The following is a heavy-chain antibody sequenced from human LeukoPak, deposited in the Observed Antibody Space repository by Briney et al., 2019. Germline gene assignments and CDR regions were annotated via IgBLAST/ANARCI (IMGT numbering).Heavy chain of an antibody. J-gene: IGHJ4*02. D-gene: IGHD2-21*02. V-gene: IGHV1-69*13. CDR3: ARAYCGGDCYYFDY. CDR2: IIPIFGTA. CDR1: GYTFTSYD. Sequence: SVKVSCKASGYTFTSYDFNWVRQATGQRLEWMGGIIPIFGTANYAQKFQGSVPLPADESTSTAYMELSSLRSEDTAVYYCARAYCGGDCYYFDYWGQGTLVTVSS.